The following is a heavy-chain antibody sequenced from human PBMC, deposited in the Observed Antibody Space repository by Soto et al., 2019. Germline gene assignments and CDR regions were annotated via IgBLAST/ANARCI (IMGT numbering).Heavy chain of an antibody. CDR2: ISANDVGT. Sequence: GGSLRLSCEASGFTLRNYAMTWVRQAPGKGPEWVSLISANDVGTYYAESVKTRFTISTDQSRNTVYLQMDSLRADDTAIYYCAKAKNDYNWDNRPPFDYWGQGTLVTVSS. D-gene: IGHD1-20*01. CDR1: GFTLRNYA. J-gene: IGHJ4*02. CDR3: AKAKNDYNWDNRPPFDY. V-gene: IGHV3-23*01.